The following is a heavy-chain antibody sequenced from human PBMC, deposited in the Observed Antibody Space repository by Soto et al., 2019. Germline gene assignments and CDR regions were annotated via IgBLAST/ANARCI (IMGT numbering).Heavy chain of an antibody. CDR2: INHSGST. Sequence: QVQLQQWGAGLLKPSETLSLTCAVYGVSFSGYYWSWIRQPPGKGLEWIGEINHSGSTNYNPSLKSRVTISVDTSKDQFSLKLSYVTAADTAVYYCARLGGTLGAFDIWGQGTMVTVSS. CDR1: GVSFSGYY. CDR3: ARLGGTLGAFDI. V-gene: IGHV4-34*01. D-gene: IGHD2-15*01. J-gene: IGHJ3*02.